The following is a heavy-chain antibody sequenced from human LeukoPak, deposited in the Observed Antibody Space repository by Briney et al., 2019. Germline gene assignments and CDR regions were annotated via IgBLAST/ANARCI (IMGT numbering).Heavy chain of an antibody. CDR3: ARSTVTTSDYFDY. J-gene: IGHJ4*02. V-gene: IGHV4-30-2*01. CDR2: TYYSGST. CDR1: GGSISSGGHS. D-gene: IGHD4-17*01. Sequence: SETLSLTCAVSGGSISSGGHSWSWIRQPPGKGLEWIAYTYYSGSTYYNPSLKSRVTISVDRSKSQFSLKLSSVTAADTAVYYCARSTVTTSDYFDYWGQGTLVTVSS.